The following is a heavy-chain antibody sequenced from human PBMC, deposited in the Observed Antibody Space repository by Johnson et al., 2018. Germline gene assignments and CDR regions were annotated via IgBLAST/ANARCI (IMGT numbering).Heavy chain of an antibody. V-gene: IGHV3-66*02. J-gene: IGHJ6*03. D-gene: IGHD3-9*01. CDR2: IPSGGST. Sequence: VQLVESGGGLVQPGGSLRLSCEASGFTVSSNYMSWVRQAPGKGLEWVSVIPSGGSTYYADSVKVRFTISRDNSKNTLYLKMNSRRAEDTAVYYFARDRDSKRYYYYYMDVWGKGTTVTVSS. CDR3: ARDRDSKRYYYYYMDV. CDR1: GFTVSSNY.